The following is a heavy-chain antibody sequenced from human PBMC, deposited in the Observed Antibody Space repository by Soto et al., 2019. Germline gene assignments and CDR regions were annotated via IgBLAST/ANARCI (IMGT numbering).Heavy chain of an antibody. CDR2: IYFRGNT. CDR3: AREGGSYDSGGYLIRGPFDI. J-gene: IGHJ3*02. CDR1: GDSTSRIDYY. Sequence: PSETLSLTCSVSGDSTSRIDYYWTWIRQHPEKGLEWIGNIYFRGNTYYSPSLESRLTISVDTSKNQFSLKLTSVTAADTAVYYCAREGGSYDSGGYLIRGPFDIWGQGTMVTVSS. D-gene: IGHD3-22*01. V-gene: IGHV4-31*03.